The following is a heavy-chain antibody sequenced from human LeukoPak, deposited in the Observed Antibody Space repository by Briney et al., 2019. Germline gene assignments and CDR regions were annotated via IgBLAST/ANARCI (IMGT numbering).Heavy chain of an antibody. J-gene: IGHJ4*02. CDR1: GRSFSGYY. V-gene: IGHV4-34*01. D-gene: IGHD7-27*01. CDR2: INHSGST. CDR3: ARDLTGGSTDY. Sequence: SETLSLTCAVYGRSFSGYYWSWIRQPPGKGLEWIGEINHSGSTNYNPSLKSRVTISVDTSKNQFSLKLSSVTAADTAVYYCARDLTGGSTDYWGQGTLVTVSS.